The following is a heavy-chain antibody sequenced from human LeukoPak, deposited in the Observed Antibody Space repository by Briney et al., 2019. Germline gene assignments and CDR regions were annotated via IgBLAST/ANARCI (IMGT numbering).Heavy chain of an antibody. J-gene: IGHJ4*02. CDR2: ISAYNGNT. V-gene: IGHV1-18*04. D-gene: IGHD3-22*01. CDR3: ARVSNLITAPIFDY. CDR1: GYTFTGYY. Sequence: ASVKVSCKASGYTFTGYYMHWVRQAPGQGLEWMGWISAYNGNTNYAQKLQGRVTMTTDTSTSTAYMELRSLRSDDTAVYYCARVSNLITAPIFDYWGQGTLVTVSS.